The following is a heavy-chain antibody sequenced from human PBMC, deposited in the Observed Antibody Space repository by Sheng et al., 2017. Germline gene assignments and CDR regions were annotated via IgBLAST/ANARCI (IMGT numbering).Heavy chain of an antibody. D-gene: IGHD2-15*01. V-gene: IGHV4-4*07. Sequence: QVQLQESGPGLVKPSETLSLTCTVSGGSISSYYWSWIRQPAGKGLEWIGRIYTSGSTNYNPSLKSRVTMSVDTSKNQFSLKLSSVTAADTAVYYCARGRTIVVVAAADNWYFDLWGLAPWSLSP. CDR2: IYTSGST. CDR1: GGSISSYY. J-gene: IGHJ2*01. CDR3: ARGRTIVVVAAADNWYFDL.